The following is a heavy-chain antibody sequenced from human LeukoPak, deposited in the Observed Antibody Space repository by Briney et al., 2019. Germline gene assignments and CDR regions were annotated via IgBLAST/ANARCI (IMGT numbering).Heavy chain of an antibody. CDR1: GYSFSDYH. Sequence: ASVKVSCKASGYSFSDYHIHWVRQAPGQGLEWMGWIKPNSGGTKYARNFQGRVSMTRDTSITTAFMELSRLTSDDTAVYYCARGGAAYDGSDYSPYVWGQGTPVTVSS. J-gene: IGHJ4*02. CDR2: IKPNSGGT. V-gene: IGHV1-2*02. D-gene: IGHD3-22*01. CDR3: ARGGAAYDGSDYSPYV.